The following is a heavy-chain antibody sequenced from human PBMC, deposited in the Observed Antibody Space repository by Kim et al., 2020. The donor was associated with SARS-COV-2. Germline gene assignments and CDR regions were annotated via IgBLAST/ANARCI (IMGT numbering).Heavy chain of an antibody. CDR3: ARGLGVVPAAPNPLTVYYYYYSGMDV. CDR1: GGTFSSYA. J-gene: IGHJ6*02. V-gene: IGHV1-69*13. Sequence: SVKVSCKASGGTFSSYAISWVRQAPGQGLEWMGGIIPIFGTANYAQKFQGRVTITADESTSTAYMELSSLRSEDTAVYYCARGLGVVPAAPNPLTVYYYYYSGMDVWGQGTTVTVSS. CDR2: IIPIFGTA. D-gene: IGHD2-2*01.